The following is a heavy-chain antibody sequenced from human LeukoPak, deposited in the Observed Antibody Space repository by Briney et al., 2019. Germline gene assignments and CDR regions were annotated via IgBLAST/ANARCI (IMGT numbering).Heavy chain of an antibody. Sequence: SETLSLTCTVSGGSISSGGYYWSWIRQPPGKGLEWIGEINHSGSTNYNPSLKSRVTISVDTSKNQFSLKLSSVTAADTAVYYCARGLVGATPPDAFDIWGQGTMVTVSS. D-gene: IGHD1-26*01. CDR1: GGSISSGGYY. V-gene: IGHV4-39*07. CDR3: ARGLVGATPPDAFDI. J-gene: IGHJ3*02. CDR2: INHSGST.